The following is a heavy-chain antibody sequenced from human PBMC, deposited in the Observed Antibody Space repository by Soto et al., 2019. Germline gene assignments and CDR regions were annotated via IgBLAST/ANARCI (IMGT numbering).Heavy chain of an antibody. D-gene: IGHD2-2*01. CDR2: INAGNGNT. CDR3: ARVPAREAAMEFDY. Sequence: ASVKVSCKASGHTFTSYAMHWVRQAPGQRLEWMGWINAGNGNTKYSQKFQGRVTITRDTSASTAYMELSSLRSEDTAVYYCARVPAREAAMEFDYWGQGTLVTVSS. CDR1: GHTFTSYA. J-gene: IGHJ4*02. V-gene: IGHV1-3*01.